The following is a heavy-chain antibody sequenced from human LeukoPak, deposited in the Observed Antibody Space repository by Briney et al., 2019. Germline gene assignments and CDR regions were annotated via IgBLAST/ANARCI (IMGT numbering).Heavy chain of an antibody. CDR2: ISYDGSNE. V-gene: IGHV3-30*07. Sequence: GGSLRLSCAASGFTLSSYAMHWVRQAPGKGLGWGAIISYDGSNEHHADSVKGRFNISRDNSKNTLYLQMNSLRAEDAAVYYCAREIVGEPGWFDPWGQGTLVTVSS. CDR3: AREIVGEPGWFDP. D-gene: IGHD1-26*01. J-gene: IGHJ5*02. CDR1: GFTLSSYA.